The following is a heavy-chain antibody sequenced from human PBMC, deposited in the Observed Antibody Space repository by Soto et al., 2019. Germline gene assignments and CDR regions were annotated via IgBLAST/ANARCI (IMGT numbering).Heavy chain of an antibody. CDR2: ISPYNGRT. CDR1: GYSFTSYG. Sequence: GASVKVSCKASGYSFTSYGIGWVRQVPGQGPEWMGWISPYNGRTNYAQSVKGRVVMTTDISTNTVYLELRSLRSDGSAIYYCGRCRTDSYAMDVWGQGTTVTVSS. D-gene: IGHD5-18*01. V-gene: IGHV1-18*01. CDR3: GRCRTDSYAMDV. J-gene: IGHJ6*02.